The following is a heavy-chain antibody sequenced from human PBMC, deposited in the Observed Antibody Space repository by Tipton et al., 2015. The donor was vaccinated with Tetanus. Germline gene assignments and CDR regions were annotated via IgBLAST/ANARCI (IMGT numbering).Heavy chain of an antibody. CDR3: ARYGAPDFWSGYSADAFDI. D-gene: IGHD3-3*01. CDR2: ISSSGSTI. Sequence: SLRLSCAASGFTFSSYEMNWVRQAPGKGLEWVSYISSSGSTIYYADSVKGRFTISRDNAKNSLYLQMNSLRAEDTAVYYCARYGAPDFWSGYSADAFDIWGQGTMVTVSS. J-gene: IGHJ3*02. CDR1: GFTFSSYE. V-gene: IGHV3-48*03.